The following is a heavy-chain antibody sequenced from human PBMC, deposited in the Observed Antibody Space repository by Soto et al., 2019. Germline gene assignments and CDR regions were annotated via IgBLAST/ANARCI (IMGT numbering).Heavy chain of an antibody. CDR1: GFTFSRYA. D-gene: IGHD2-21*01. V-gene: IGHV3-23*01. CDR2: ISGSGGST. CDR3: AKRSCGYDYGMDV. Sequence: EVQLLESGGCLVQPGGSLRLSCAASGFTFSRYAMSWVRQAPGKGLEWVSAISGSGGSTYYADSVKGRFTISRDNSKNPLYLQMNSLRAEDTAVYYCAKRSCGYDYGMDVWGQGTTVTVSS. J-gene: IGHJ6*01.